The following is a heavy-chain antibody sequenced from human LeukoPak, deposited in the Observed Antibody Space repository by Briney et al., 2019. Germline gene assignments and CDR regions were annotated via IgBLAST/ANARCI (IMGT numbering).Heavy chain of an antibody. CDR3: AELGITMIGGV. CDR1: GFKFDDYG. Sequence: GGSLRLSCAASGFKFDDYGMSWVRQAPGKGLEWVSYISSSGSTIYYADSVKGRFTISRDNAKNSLYLQMNSLRAEDTAVYYCAELGITMIGGVWGKGTAVTISS. D-gene: IGHD3-10*02. J-gene: IGHJ6*04. V-gene: IGHV3-48*03. CDR2: ISSSGSTI.